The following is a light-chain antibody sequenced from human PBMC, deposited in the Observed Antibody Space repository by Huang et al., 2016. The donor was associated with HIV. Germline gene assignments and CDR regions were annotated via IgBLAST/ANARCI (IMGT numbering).Light chain of an antibody. CDR3: QQYDSLPLT. CDR2: DAS. J-gene: IGKJ1*01. Sequence: DIQMTQSPSSLSASLGDKVTITCQASLDINNYLNWYQQKPGKAPKLLISDASDLETGVPSRFSGSRFGTDFTLTVSSLQAEDIGTYYCQQYDSLPLTFGQGTNVEI. V-gene: IGKV1-33*01. CDR1: LDINNY.